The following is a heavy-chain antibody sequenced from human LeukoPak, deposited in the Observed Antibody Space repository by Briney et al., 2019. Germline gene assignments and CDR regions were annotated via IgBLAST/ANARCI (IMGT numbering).Heavy chain of an antibody. CDR2: ISYDVSTK. J-gene: IGHJ3*02. CDR1: GFTFSRYG. V-gene: IGHV3-30*18. Sequence: GGSLRLSCAVSGFTFSRYGMHWGRQAPGKGLDGVAVISYDVSTKNYTASVKGRFTISRDNSKNPLYLQMTRLRSEDTAVYYCAKGLNPGIQLWPQDAFDIRGQGTMVTVSS. D-gene: IGHD5-18*01. CDR3: AKGLNPGIQLWPQDAFDI.